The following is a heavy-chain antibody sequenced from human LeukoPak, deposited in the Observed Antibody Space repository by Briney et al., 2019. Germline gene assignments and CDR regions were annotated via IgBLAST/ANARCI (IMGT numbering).Heavy chain of an antibody. V-gene: IGHV4-30-2*01. Sequence: SQTLSLTCAVSGGSISSGGYSWSWIRQPPDKGLEWIGYISHSGSTYYIPSLKSRVTISVDRTKNQFSLKLSSVTAADTAVYYCARLDGSGTYCYGLDVWGQGTTVTVSS. J-gene: IGHJ6*02. D-gene: IGHD3-10*01. CDR3: ARLDGSGTYCYGLDV. CDR2: ISHSGST. CDR1: GGSISSGGYS.